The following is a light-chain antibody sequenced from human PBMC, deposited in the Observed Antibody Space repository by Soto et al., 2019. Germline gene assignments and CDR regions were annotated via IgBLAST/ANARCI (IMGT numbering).Light chain of an antibody. V-gene: IGKV3-15*01. CDR3: QQYTKWPPYT. J-gene: IGKJ2*01. CDR2: GAS. CDR1: QSVSSN. Sequence: EIVMTQSPANLSVSPGERATLSCRASQSVSSNLAWYQQKPGQGPRLLIYGASTRATSIPARFSGSGSGTEFTLTINSVQSEDFAVYYCQQYTKWPPYTFGQGTKLESK.